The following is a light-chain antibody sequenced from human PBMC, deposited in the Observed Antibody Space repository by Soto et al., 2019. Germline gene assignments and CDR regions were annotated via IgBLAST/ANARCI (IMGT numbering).Light chain of an antibody. J-gene: IGKJ1*01. CDR2: KAS. CDR3: QQYNSTTWT. V-gene: IGKV1-5*03. CDR1: QSISNY. Sequence: DIPMTQSPSTLSASVGDRVTIPCRASQSISNYLAWYQQKPGKAPKLLISKASSLESGVPSRFSGSGSGTEFTLIIRGLQPDDCATYYVQQYNSTTWTFGQGTNVEIK.